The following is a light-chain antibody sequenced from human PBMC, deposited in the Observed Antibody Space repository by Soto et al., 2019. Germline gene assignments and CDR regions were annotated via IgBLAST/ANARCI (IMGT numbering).Light chain of an antibody. V-gene: IGLV2-14*01. Sequence: QSALTQPASVSGSPGQSITISCTGTSNDVGIYNYVSWYQQHPGKAPKLIIYEVTNRPSGVSDRFSGSKSDNTASLTISGLQAEDEADYYCSSYTIRSTWVFGGGTKLTVL. J-gene: IGLJ3*02. CDR3: SSYTIRSTWV. CDR2: EVT. CDR1: SNDVGIYNY.